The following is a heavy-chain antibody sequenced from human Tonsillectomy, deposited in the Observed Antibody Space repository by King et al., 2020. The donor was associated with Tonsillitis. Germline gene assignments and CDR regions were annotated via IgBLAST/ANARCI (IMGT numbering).Heavy chain of an antibody. CDR2: IYHSGST. CDR1: AYSISSGYY. V-gene: IGHV4-38-2*02. CDR3: ARDLYREFSYGFFEY. J-gene: IGHJ4*02. D-gene: IGHD5-18*01. Sequence: VQLQESGPGLVKPSETLSLTCAVSAYSISSGYYWGWIRQPPGKGLEWIGSIYHSGSTYYNPSLKSRHTISVDTSKNQFSLKLSSVTAADTAVYYCARDLYREFSYGFFEYWGQGTLVTVSS.